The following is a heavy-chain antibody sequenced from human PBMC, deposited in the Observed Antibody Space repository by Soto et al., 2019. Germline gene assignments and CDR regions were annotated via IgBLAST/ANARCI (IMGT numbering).Heavy chain of an antibody. Sequence: QVQLVQSGAEVKKPGSSVTVSCKASGGTFGSYTISWVRQAPGQGLEWMGGIIPIFGTANYAQKFQGRVTITADESTSTAYMELSSLRFEDTAVYYCARGNHRWLQLWYFDLWGRGTLVTVSS. D-gene: IGHD5-12*01. J-gene: IGHJ2*01. CDR2: IIPIFGTA. V-gene: IGHV1-69*12. CDR1: GGTFGSYT. CDR3: ARGNHRWLQLWYFDL.